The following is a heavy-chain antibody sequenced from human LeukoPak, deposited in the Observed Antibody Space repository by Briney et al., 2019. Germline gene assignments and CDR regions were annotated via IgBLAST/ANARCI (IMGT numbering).Heavy chain of an antibody. CDR2: IFYSGGT. CDR3: AKGDYYSMDV. CDR1: GGSINTPNYY. Sequence: SETLSLTCTVSGGSINTPNYYWGWIRQTPGKGLEWIGNIFYSGGTYYSPSLTSRVTISLDTSRNQFSLKLNSVTAADTAVYYCAKGDYYSMDVWGKGTTVTVSS. V-gene: IGHV4-39*07. J-gene: IGHJ6*04.